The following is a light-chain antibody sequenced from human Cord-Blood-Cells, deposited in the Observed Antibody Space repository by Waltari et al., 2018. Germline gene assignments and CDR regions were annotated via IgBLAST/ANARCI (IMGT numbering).Light chain of an antibody. CDR2: AAS. CDR3: QQSYSTPRT. V-gene: IGKV1-39*01. J-gene: IGKJ4*02. Sequence: DIQMTQSPSSLSASVGDRVTITCRASQSISSYLNWYQQKPGKAPKLLIYAASSLQRGVPSRFSGSGSGTDFTLTISSLQPEDFATYYCQQSYSTPRTFGGVTKVEIK. CDR1: QSISSY.